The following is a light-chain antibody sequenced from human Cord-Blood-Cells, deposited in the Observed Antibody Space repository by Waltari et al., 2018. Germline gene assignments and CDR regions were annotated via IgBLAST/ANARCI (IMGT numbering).Light chain of an antibody. CDR2: APS. V-gene: IGKV1-39*01. CDR3: QQSYSTPRT. Sequence: DIQMTQSPSSLSASVGDRVTITCRASQSISSYLNWYQQKPEKAPKLLIYAPSSLQSGVPSRFSGSGSGTDFTLTISSLQPEDFATYYCQQSYSTPRTFGQGTKVEIK. CDR1: QSISSY. J-gene: IGKJ1*01.